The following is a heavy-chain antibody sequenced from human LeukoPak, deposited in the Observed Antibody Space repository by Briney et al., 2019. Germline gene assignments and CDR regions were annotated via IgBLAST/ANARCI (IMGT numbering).Heavy chain of an antibody. CDR2: IYYSGST. V-gene: IGHV4-39*07. D-gene: IGHD3-10*01. Sequence: SETLSLTCTVSGGSISSSSYYWGWIRQPPGKGLEWIGSIYYSGSTYYNPSLKSRVTISVDTSKNQFSLKLSSVTAADTAVYYCARDQVRPGYSYFDYWGQGTLVTVSS. CDR1: GGSISSSSYY. CDR3: ARDQVRPGYSYFDY. J-gene: IGHJ4*02.